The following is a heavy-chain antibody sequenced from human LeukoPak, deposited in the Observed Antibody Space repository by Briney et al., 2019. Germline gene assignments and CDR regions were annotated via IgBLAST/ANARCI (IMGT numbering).Heavy chain of an antibody. D-gene: IGHD1-26*01. CDR3: ATDQEGATNYFDY. J-gene: IGHJ4*02. Sequence: SSETLSLTCTVSGGSISSYYLSWIRQPAGKGLEWSGRIYTSGSTNYNPSLKSRVTISVDKSKNQFSLKLSSVTAADTAVYYCATDQEGATNYFDYWGQGTLVTVSS. CDR2: IYTSGST. V-gene: IGHV4-4*07. CDR1: GGSISSYY.